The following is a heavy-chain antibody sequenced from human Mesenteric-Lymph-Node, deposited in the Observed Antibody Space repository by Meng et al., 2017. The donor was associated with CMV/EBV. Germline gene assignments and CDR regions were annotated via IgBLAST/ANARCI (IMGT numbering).Heavy chain of an antibody. Sequence: GESLKISCAASGFTFSSYGMHWVRQAPGKGLEWVAVIWYDGSNKYYADSVKGRFTISRDNSKNTLYLQMNSLRAEDTAVYYCVKEHHSGWTYYYYGMDVWGQGTTVTVSS. CDR3: VKEHHSGWTYYYYGMDV. CDR2: IWYDGSNK. CDR1: GFTFSSYG. D-gene: IGHD5-12*01. J-gene: IGHJ6*02. V-gene: IGHV3-33*06.